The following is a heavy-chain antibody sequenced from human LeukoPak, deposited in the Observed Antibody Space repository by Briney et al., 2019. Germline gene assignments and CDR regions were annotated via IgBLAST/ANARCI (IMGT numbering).Heavy chain of an antibody. J-gene: IGHJ4*02. CDR3: ARFYYYDSSGMHFDY. CDR1: GGSISSSSYY. CDR2: IYYSGST. Sequence: SETLSLTCTVSGGSISSSSYYWGWIRQPPGKGLEWIGSIYYSGSTYYNPSLKSRVTISVDTSKNQFSLKLSSVTAADTAVYYCARFYYYDSSGMHFDYWGQGTLVTVSS. V-gene: IGHV4-39*07. D-gene: IGHD3-22*01.